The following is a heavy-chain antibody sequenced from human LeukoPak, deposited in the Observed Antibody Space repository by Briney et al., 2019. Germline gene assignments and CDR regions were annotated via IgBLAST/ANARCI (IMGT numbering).Heavy chain of an antibody. CDR3: AREDGYSYGYYY. V-gene: IGHV4-59*01. J-gene: IGHJ4*02. D-gene: IGHD5-18*01. Sequence: SETLSLTCTVSGGSISSYYWSWIRQPPGKGLGWLGYIYYSGRTNYNPSLKRRVTISVDPSKNQFYLQLSSVTAADTPVYYCAREDGYSYGYYYWGQGTLVTVSS. CDR1: GGSISSYY. CDR2: IYYSGRT.